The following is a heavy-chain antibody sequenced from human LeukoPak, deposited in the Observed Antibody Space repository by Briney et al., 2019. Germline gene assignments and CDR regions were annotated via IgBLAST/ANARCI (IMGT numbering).Heavy chain of an antibody. V-gene: IGHV4-61*02. J-gene: IGHJ4*02. D-gene: IGHD2-15*01. Sequence: SETLSLTCTVSGGSISSGSYYWSWIRQPAGKGLEWIGRIYTSGGTNYNPSLKSRVTISLDTSKNQFSLKLSSVTAADTAVYYCARDNVVDATSGIDYWGQGTLVTVSS. CDR3: ARDNVVDATSGIDY. CDR1: GGSISSGSYY. CDR2: IYTSGGT.